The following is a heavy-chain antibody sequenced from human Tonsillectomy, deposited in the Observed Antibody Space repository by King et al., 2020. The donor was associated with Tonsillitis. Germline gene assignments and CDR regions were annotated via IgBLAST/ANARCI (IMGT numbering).Heavy chain of an antibody. D-gene: IGHD3-9*01. CDR2: IRSKAYGGTT. CDR3: ARHYDVLTGYYFGY. J-gene: IGHJ4*02. CDR1: GFTFGDYL. Sequence: VQLVESGGGLVQPGRSLRLSCTTSGFTFGDYLMSWVRQAPGKGLEWVGFIRSKAYGGTTLYAASAKGRFTISREDSKSIAYLQMNSLKTEDTDVYYCARHYDVLTGYYFGYWRQGTLVTVSS. V-gene: IGHV3-49*04.